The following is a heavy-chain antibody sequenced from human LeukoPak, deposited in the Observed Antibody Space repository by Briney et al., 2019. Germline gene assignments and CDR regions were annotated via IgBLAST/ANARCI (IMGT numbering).Heavy chain of an antibody. CDR1: GGSISSGGYY. CDR2: IYYSGST. V-gene: IGHV4-31*03. Sequence: NPSETLSLTCTVSGGSISSGGYYWSWIRQHPGQGLEWIGYIYYSGSTYYNPSLKSRVTISVDTSKNHFSLKLSSVTAADTAVYYCARGSTAPYYFDYWGQGTLVTVSS. CDR3: ARGSTAPYYFDY. J-gene: IGHJ4*02. D-gene: IGHD5-18*01.